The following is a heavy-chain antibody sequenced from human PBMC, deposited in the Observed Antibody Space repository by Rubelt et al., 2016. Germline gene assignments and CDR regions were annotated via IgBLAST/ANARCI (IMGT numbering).Heavy chain of an antibody. V-gene: IGHV4-59*12. CDR3: ARATRKTTVVTPDFDY. CDR2: IYYSGNT. Sequence: QVQLQESGPGLVKPSETLSLTCTVSGDSIRSYSWSWIRQPPGKGLEWIGYIYYSGNTNYNPSLNSRFSISVDTSKNQFSLKVTSVTAADTAMYYCARATRKTTVVTPDFDYWGQGTLVTVSS. D-gene: IGHD4-23*01. CDR1: GDSIRSYS. J-gene: IGHJ4*02.